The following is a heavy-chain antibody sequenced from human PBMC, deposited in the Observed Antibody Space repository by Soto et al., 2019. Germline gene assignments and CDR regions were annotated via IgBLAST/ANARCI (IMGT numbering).Heavy chain of an antibody. CDR1: GYSFTSYW. V-gene: IGHV5-51*01. J-gene: IGHJ6*02. CDR3: ARLSLEQTTSNGKSGRGV. D-gene: IGHD1-1*01. CDR2: IYPGDSDT. Sequence: PGESLKISCKGSGYSFTSYWIGWVRQMPGKGLEWMGIIYPGDSDTRYSPSFQGQVTISAYKSISTAYLKWSSLKASDTAMYYCARLSLEQTTSNGKSGRGVSCQGTTVTVCS.